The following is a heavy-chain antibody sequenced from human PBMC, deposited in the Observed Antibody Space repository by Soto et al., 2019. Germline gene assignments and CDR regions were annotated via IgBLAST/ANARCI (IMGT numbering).Heavy chain of an antibody. V-gene: IGHV3-13*01. CDR2: IGTAGDT. Sequence: EVQLVESGGGLVQPGWSLRLSCAASGFTFRVYDMLWVRQGAGTGLEWVSTIGTAGDTYYAGSVKCRFTISSENAKNSMYLQMNNLGAGDTAVYFCARAGMHNWILLRAFEIWGHGTMVTVS. D-gene: IGHD1-20*01. CDR1: GFTFRVYD. CDR3: ARAGMHNWILLRAFEI. J-gene: IGHJ3*02.